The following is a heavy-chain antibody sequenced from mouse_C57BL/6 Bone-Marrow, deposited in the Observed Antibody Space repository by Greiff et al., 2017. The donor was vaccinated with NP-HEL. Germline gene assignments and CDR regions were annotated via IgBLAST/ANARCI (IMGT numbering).Heavy chain of an antibody. CDR1: GYTFTSYW. J-gene: IGHJ1*03. V-gene: IGHV1-55*01. CDR2: IYPGSGST. D-gene: IGHD1-1*01. CDR3: ARRVLLRFRYFDV. Sequence: QVQLQQPGAELVKPGASVKMSCKASGYTFTSYWITWVKQRPGQGLEWIGDIYPGSGSTNYNEKFKSKATLTVDPSSSTAYMQLSSLTSEDSAVYYCARRVLLRFRYFDVWGTGTTVTVSS.